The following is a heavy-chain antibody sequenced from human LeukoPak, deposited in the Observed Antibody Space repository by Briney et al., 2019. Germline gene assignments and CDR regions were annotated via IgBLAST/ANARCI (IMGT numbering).Heavy chain of an antibody. D-gene: IGHD3-22*01. V-gene: IGHV1-69*05. Sequence: ASVKVSCKASGGTFSTYAITWVRQAPGQGLEWMGEIIPIFGSANYAQKFQGRVTITTDESTSTVYMELSSLTPEDTAVYFCAGGPPEDTSSGYWGQGTLVTVSS. CDR3: AGGPPEDTSSGY. CDR1: GGTFSTYA. CDR2: IIPIFGSA. J-gene: IGHJ4*02.